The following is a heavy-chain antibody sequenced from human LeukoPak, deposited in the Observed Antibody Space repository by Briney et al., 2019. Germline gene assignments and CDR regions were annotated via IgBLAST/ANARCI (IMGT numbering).Heavy chain of an antibody. J-gene: IGHJ3*02. D-gene: IGHD4-17*01. CDR1: GFTFSSYG. CDR2: IRYDGSNK. Sequence: GGSLRLSCAASGFTFSSYGMHWVRQAPGKGLEWVAFIRYDGSNKYYADSVKGRFTISRDNSKNTLYLQMNSLRAEDTAVYYCAREGDYGDYYAFDIWGQGTMVTVSS. CDR3: AREGDYGDYYAFDI. V-gene: IGHV3-30*02.